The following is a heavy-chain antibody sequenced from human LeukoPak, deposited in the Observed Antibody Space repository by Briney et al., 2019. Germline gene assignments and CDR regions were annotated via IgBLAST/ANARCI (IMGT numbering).Heavy chain of an antibody. CDR1: GFTFSSYE. V-gene: IGHV3-48*03. CDR3: ARESIAVAGAPFDY. Sequence: GGSLRLSCAASGFTFSSYEMNWVRQAPGKGLEWVSYISSGSTIYDADSVKGRFTISRDNAKNSLYLQTNSLRAEDTAVYYCARESIAVAGAPFDYWGQGTLVTVSS. D-gene: IGHD6-19*01. J-gene: IGHJ4*02. CDR2: ISSGSTI.